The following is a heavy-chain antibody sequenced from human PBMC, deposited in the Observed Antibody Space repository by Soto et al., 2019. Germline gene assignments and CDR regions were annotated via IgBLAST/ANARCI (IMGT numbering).Heavy chain of an antibody. CDR2: ISSSGSTI. CDR1: GFTFSSYE. D-gene: IGHD6-13*01. Sequence: GSLRLSCAASGFTFSSYEMNWVRQAPGKGLEWVSYISSSGSTIYYADSVKGRFTISRDNAKNSLYLQMNSLRAEDTAVYYCARESSSWYYYYGMDVWGQGTTVTVSS. J-gene: IGHJ6*02. CDR3: ARESSSWYYYYGMDV. V-gene: IGHV3-48*03.